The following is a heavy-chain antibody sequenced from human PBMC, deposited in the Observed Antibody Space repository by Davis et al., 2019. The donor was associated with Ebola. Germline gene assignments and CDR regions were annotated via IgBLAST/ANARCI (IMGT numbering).Heavy chain of an antibody. J-gene: IGHJ4*02. D-gene: IGHD6-19*01. Sequence: AASVKVSCKASGYTFTSYGISWVRQAPGQGLEWMGWISAYNGNTNYAQKLQGRVTMTTDTSTSTAYMELRGLRSGDTAVYYCARRPHRGWYNYWGQGTLVTVSS. V-gene: IGHV1-18*01. CDR1: GYTFTSYG. CDR2: ISAYNGNT. CDR3: ARRPHRGWYNY.